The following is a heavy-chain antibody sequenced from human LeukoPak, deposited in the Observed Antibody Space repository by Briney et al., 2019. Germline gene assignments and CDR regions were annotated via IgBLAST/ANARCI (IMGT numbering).Heavy chain of an antibody. CDR2: INADDGNT. D-gene: IGHD2-2*01. CDR3: ARGIVVQPSANWFDP. V-gene: IGHV1-3*01. CDR1: GYTFTTFA. Sequence: HWASVKVSCKTSGYTFTTFAIHWVRQAPGQRLEWMGLINADDGNTRYSQRFQGRVTITRDTSANTAYMELSSLRFEDTAVYYCARGIVVQPSANWFDPWGQRTPVTVSS. J-gene: IGHJ5*02.